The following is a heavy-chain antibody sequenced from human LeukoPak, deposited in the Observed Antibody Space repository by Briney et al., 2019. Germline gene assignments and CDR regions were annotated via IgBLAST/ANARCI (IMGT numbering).Heavy chain of an antibody. CDR2: ITSGSNTI. D-gene: IGHD6-13*01. CDR1: GFTFSSYS. V-gene: IGHV3-48*01. CDR3: ARPSRPYRSSEYFQH. Sequence: GGSLRLSCAASGFTFSSYSMNWVRQAPGKGLEWVSYITSGSNTIYYADSVKGRFIISRDNSKNTLYLQMNSLRAEDTAVYYCARPSRPYRSSEYFQHWGQGTLVIVSS. J-gene: IGHJ1*01.